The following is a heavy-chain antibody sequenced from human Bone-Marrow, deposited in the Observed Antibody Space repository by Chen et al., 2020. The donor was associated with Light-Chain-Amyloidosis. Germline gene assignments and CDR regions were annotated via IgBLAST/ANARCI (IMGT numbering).Heavy chain of an antibody. Sequence: QVQLRESGPGLVQASETLSLTCTVSGGSIRSYFWSWIRQSPGKGLEWIGYIYYDGSTHYNPSLKSRVTISQDTSNNQYSLKLNSVTAADTAIYYSARTSGPSHFDYWGQGTLSPSP. CDR3: ARTSGPSHFDY. CDR2: IYYDGST. CDR1: GGSIRSYF. V-gene: IGHV4-59*01. J-gene: IGHJ4*02. D-gene: IGHD3-10*01.